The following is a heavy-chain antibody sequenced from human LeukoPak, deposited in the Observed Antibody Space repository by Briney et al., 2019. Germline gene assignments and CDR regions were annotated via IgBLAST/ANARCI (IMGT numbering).Heavy chain of an antibody. Sequence: SETLSLTCTVSGVSMSSFYWSWIRQPPGKGLEWIGYIYYGGSTNYNPSLKSRVTISLDTSKNQFSLKLNSVTAADTAVYYCARGVGPTTRVDFWGQGTLVTVSS. CDR2: IYYGGST. J-gene: IGHJ4*02. V-gene: IGHV4-59*01. D-gene: IGHD1-26*01. CDR1: GVSMSSFY. CDR3: ARGVGPTTRVDF.